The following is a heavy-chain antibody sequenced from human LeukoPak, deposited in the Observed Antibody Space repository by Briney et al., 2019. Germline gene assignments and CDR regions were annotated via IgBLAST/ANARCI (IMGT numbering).Heavy chain of an antibody. Sequence: SETLSLTCAVYGGSFSGHYWSWIRQPPGKGLEWIGEINHSGSTNYNPSLKSRVTISVGTSKNQFSLKLSSVTAADTAVYYCAREGVGNYWGQGTLVTVSS. J-gene: IGHJ4*02. CDR3: AREGVGNY. V-gene: IGHV4-34*01. D-gene: IGHD7-27*01. CDR2: INHSGST. CDR1: GGSFSGHY.